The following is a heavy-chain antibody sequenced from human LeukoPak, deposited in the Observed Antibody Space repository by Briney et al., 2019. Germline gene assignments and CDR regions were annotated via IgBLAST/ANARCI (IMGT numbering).Heavy chain of an antibody. V-gene: IGHV4-59*08. CDR2: IYYSGTT. Sequence: PSETLSLTCTVSGGSISSHYWSWIRQTPGKGLEWIGYIYYSGTTTYNPSLKSRVTISIDTSKNQFSLQLTSVTAADTAVYYCARVTLYFDFSTGNHYYFDSWGQGTLVIVSS. J-gene: IGHJ4*02. CDR1: GGSISSHY. CDR3: ARVTLYFDFSTGNHYYFDS. D-gene: IGHD3-3*01.